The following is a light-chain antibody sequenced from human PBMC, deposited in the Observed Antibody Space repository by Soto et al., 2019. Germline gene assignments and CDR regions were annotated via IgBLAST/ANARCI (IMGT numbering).Light chain of an antibody. Sequence: EIVLTQSPGTLSLSPGERATLSCRASQSVSSSYLAWYQQKPGQAPRLLIYGASSRATGIPARFSGSGSGTDFTLTIRSLEPEDFAVYYCQQRSNWLITFGQGTRLEIK. V-gene: IGKV3D-20*02. J-gene: IGKJ5*01. CDR3: QQRSNWLIT. CDR1: QSVSSSY. CDR2: GAS.